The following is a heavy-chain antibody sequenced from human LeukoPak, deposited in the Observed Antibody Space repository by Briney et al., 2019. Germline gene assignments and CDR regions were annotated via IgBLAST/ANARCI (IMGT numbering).Heavy chain of an antibody. Sequence: PGGSLRLSCAASGFTFSSNYMSWVRQAPGKGLEWVSVIYSGGNTYYADSVKGRFTISRDNSKNTLYLQMNSLRAEDTAVYYCARASGYYYEFDYWGQGTLVTVSS. D-gene: IGHD3-22*01. CDR3: ARASGYYYEFDY. V-gene: IGHV3-53*01. CDR2: IYSGGNT. CDR1: GFTFSSNY. J-gene: IGHJ4*02.